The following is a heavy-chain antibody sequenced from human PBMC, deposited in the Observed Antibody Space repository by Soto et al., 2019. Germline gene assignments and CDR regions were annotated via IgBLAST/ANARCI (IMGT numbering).Heavy chain of an antibody. J-gene: IGHJ3*02. CDR1: GGSISSGGYY. CDR2: IYYSGST. V-gene: IGHV4-31*03. CDR3: AREDTATRDAFDI. D-gene: IGHD2-2*02. Sequence: SETLSLTCTVSGGSISSGGYYWSWIRQHPGKGLEWIGYIYYSGSTYYNPSLKSRVTISVDTSKNQFSLKLSSVTAADTAVYYCAREDTATRDAFDIWGQGTMVT.